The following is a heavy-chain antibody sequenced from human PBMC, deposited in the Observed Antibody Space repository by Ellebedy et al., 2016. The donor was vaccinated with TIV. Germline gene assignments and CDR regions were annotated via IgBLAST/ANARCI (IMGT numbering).Heavy chain of an antibody. CDR3: ASHHLRGYSYGYYDY. J-gene: IGHJ4*02. CDR1: GYTFTSYY. Sequence: ASVKVSCKASGYTFTSYYMHWVRQAPGQGLEWMGIINPSGGSTSYAQKFQGRVTITRDTSASTAYMELSSLRSEDTAVYYCASHHLRGYSYGYYDYWGQGTLVTVSS. CDR2: INPSGGST. V-gene: IGHV1-46*01. D-gene: IGHD5-18*01.